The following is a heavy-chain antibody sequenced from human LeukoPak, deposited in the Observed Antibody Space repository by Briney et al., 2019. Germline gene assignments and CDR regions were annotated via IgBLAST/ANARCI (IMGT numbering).Heavy chain of an antibody. CDR1: GYTFTSYG. D-gene: IGHD2-2*01. CDR3: ARDPGPLCSSTSCYYYYYGMDV. Sequence: GASVKVSCKASGYTFTSYGISWVRQAPGQGLEWMGWISAYNGNTNYAQKLQGRVTMTTDTSTSTAYMELRSLRSDDTAVYYCARDPGPLCSSTSCYYYYYGMDVWGQGTTVTVSS. V-gene: IGHV1-18*01. J-gene: IGHJ6*02. CDR2: ISAYNGNT.